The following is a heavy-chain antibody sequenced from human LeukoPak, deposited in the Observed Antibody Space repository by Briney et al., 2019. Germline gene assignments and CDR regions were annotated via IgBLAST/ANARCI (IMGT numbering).Heavy chain of an antibody. CDR3: ARVGQQLVPYYYFDY. CDR1: GGTFSSYA. V-gene: IGHV1-18*01. Sequence: ASVKVSCKASGGTFSSYAISWVRQAPGQGLEWMGWISAYNGNTNYAQKLQGRVTMTTDTSTSTAYMELRSLRSDDTAVYYCARVGQQLVPYYYFDYWGQGTLVTVSS. D-gene: IGHD6-13*01. J-gene: IGHJ4*02. CDR2: ISAYNGNT.